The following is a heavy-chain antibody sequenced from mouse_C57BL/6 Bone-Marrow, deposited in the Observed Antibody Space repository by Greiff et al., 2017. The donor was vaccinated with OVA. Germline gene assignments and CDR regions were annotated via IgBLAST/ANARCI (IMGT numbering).Heavy chain of an antibody. J-gene: IGHJ2*01. D-gene: IGHD1-1*01. Sequence: EVKLMESGGDLVKPGGSLKLSCAASGFTFSSYGMSWVRQTPDKRLEWVATISSGGSYTYYPDSVKGRFTISRDNAKNTLYLQMSSLKSEDTAMYYCARPGGSSLYYFDYWGQGTTLTVAS. CDR1: GFTFSSYG. CDR3: ARPGGSSLYYFDY. CDR2: ISSGGSYT. V-gene: IGHV5-6*01.